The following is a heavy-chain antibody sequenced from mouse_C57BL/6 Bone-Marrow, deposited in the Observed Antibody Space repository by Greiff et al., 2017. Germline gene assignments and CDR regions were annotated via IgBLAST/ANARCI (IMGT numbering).Heavy chain of an antibody. J-gene: IGHJ3*01. V-gene: IGHV1S81*02. CDR1: GYTFTSYY. CDR3: TRGGYGGFAY. CDR2: INPSNGDT. D-gene: IGHD2-2*01. Sequence: QVQLKQPGAELVKPGASVMLSCKASGYTFTSYYMDWVKQRPGQGLEWIGGINPSNGDTTFNEKFKSKAILTVDKSSSTAYMQLSSLTSEDSAVYYGTRGGYGGFAYWGQGTLVTVSA.